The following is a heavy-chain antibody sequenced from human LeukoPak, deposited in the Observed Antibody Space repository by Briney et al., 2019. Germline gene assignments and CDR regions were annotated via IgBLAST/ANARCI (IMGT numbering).Heavy chain of an antibody. V-gene: IGHV1-8*03. J-gene: IGHJ4*02. CDR1: GYTFTRYD. CDR3: ARELSSGSYSLSPFDY. CDR2: MNTKSGNT. Sequence: ASVKVSCKASGYTFTRYDINWVRQATGQGLEWMGWMNTKSGNTGHAQKFQGRVTITRDTSISTVYMELSSLRSEDTAVYYCARELSSGSYSLSPFDYWGQGTLVTVSS. D-gene: IGHD1-26*01.